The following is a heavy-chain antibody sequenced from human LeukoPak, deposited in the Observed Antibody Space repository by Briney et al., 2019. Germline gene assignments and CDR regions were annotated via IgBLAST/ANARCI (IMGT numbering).Heavy chain of an antibody. Sequence: GGSLRLPCAASGFTLDTYWMHWVRQAPATGLVWVARINSDGSSTSYADSVKGRFTISRDNAKNTLYLQMNSLRADDTAVYYCARDHFSGCPDYWGQGTLVTVSS. D-gene: IGHD6-19*01. CDR2: INSDGSST. CDR3: ARDHFSGCPDY. J-gene: IGHJ4*02. V-gene: IGHV3-74*01. CDR1: GFTLDTYW.